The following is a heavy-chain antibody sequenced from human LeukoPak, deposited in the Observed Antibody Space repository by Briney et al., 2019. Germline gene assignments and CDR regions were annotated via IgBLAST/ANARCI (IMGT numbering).Heavy chain of an antibody. CDR3: ARGRSSSANIDY. V-gene: IGHV1-3*01. Sequence: ASVNVSCKASGYTFTSYAMHWVRQAPGQRLEWMGWINAGNGNTKYSQKFQGRVTITRDTSASTAYMELSSLRSEDTAVYYCARGRSSSANIDYWGQGTLVTVSS. J-gene: IGHJ4*02. CDR2: INAGNGNT. CDR1: GYTFTSYA. D-gene: IGHD6-6*01.